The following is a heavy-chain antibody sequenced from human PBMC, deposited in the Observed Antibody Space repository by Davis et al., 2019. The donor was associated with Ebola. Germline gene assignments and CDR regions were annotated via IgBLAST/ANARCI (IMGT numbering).Heavy chain of an antibody. Sequence: SLDISCAASGIIFSRDLTPRYRELPGTWLRGGADISYDGGKTYYTDSVKGRFTISRDNAESTLVLQMNGLRAEDTALYYCAKDRTGRSFYFDLWGQRVLVSVS. D-gene: IGHD3/OR15-3a*01. V-gene: IGHV3-30*18. CDR2: ISYDGGKT. CDR1: GIIFSRDL. CDR3: AKDRTGRSFYFDL. J-gene: IGHJ4*02.